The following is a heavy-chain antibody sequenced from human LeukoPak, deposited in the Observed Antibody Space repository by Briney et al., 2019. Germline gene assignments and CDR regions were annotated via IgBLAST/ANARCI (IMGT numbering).Heavy chain of an antibody. Sequence: RFTISRDDSKNTLYLQMNSLKTEDTGVYYCTSDPFEVVTALDPDYWGQGTLVTVSS. CDR3: TSDPFEVVTALDPDY. D-gene: IGHD2-21*02. V-gene: IGHV3-15*01. J-gene: IGHJ4*02.